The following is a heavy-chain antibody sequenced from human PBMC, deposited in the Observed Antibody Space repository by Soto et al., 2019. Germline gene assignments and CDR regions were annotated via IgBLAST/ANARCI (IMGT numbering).Heavy chain of an antibody. J-gene: IGHJ4*02. D-gene: IGHD2-21*02. CDR3: ARCIVVVTALDY. CDR2: INAGNGNT. Sequence: QVQLVQSGAEEKKPGASVKVSCKASGYTFTSYAMHWVRQAPGQRLEWMGWINAGNGNTKYSQKFQGRVTITRDSSASTAYMELSSLRSEDTAVYYCARCIVVVTALDYWGQGNLVTVSS. CDR1: GYTFTSYA. V-gene: IGHV1-3*05.